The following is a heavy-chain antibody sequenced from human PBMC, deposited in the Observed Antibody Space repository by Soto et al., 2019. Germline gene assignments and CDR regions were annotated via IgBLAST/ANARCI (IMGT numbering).Heavy chain of an antibody. Sequence: ASVKVSCKSSGHTFSGYYIHWVRQAPGQGLEWMGWINPKSDGKNYAQKFQGRVTMTRGTSISTVYMELSRLTSDDTAVYYCAKDVRDIAAFGTDRFDPWGQGTLVTVSS. V-gene: IGHV1-2*02. CDR2: INPKSDGK. CDR3: AKDVRDIAAFGTDRFDP. CDR1: GHTFSGYY. D-gene: IGHD5-12*01. J-gene: IGHJ5*02.